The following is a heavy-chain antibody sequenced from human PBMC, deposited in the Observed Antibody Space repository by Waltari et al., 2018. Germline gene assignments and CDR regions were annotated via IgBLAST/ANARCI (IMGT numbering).Heavy chain of an antibody. CDR1: GYTFTTYS. J-gene: IGHJ4*02. V-gene: IGHV1-3*01. D-gene: IGHD3-9*01. Sequence: QVQLVQSGAEVKKPGASVKVSCKATGYTFTTYSIHWVRQAPGQRLEWMGWNNADNGNTKYSHKFQGRVTITRDTSASTAYMDLSRLSSEDTAVYFCARPLTTDFLDSFDFWGQGTLVTVSS. CDR3: ARPLTTDFLDSFDF. CDR2: NNADNGNT.